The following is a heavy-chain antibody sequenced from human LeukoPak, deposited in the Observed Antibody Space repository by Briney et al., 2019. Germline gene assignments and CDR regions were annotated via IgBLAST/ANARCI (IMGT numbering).Heavy chain of an antibody. CDR2: INTRSSSS. J-gene: IGHJ4*02. D-gene: IGHD2/OR15-2a*01. Sequence: KTGGSLRLSCATSGFIFSIYNMNWVRQAPGKGLEWVSSINTRSSSSYYADSVKGRFTISRDNAKNSLYLQMNSLRAEDTAVYYCARDYNSKGTIFDYWGQGTLVTVSS. CDR1: GFIFSIYN. CDR3: ARDYNSKGTIFDY. V-gene: IGHV3-21*01.